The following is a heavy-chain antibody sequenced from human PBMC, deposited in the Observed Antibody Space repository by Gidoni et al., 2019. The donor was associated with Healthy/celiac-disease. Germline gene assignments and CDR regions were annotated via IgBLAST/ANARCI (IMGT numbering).Heavy chain of an antibody. V-gene: IGHV3-30*18. Sequence: QVQLVESGGGVVQPGRSLRLSCAASGFTFSSYGMHWVRQAPGKGLEWVAVISYDGSNKYYADSVKGRFTISRDNSKNTLYLQMNSLRAEDTAVYYCAKDAGGGSYGVDYWGQGTLVTVSS. CDR3: AKDAGGGSYGVDY. CDR2: ISYDGSNK. D-gene: IGHD1-26*01. CDR1: GFTFSSYG. J-gene: IGHJ4*02.